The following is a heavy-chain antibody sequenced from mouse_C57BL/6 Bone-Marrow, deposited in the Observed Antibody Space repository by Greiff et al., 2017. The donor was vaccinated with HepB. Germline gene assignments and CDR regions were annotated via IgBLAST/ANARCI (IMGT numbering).Heavy chain of an antibody. CDR1: GYTFTSYD. J-gene: IGHJ2*01. D-gene: IGHD2-4*01. Sequence: QVQLQQSGPELVKPGASVKLSCKASGYTFTSYDINWVKQRPGQGLEWIGWIYPRDGSTKYNEKFKGKATLTVDTSSSTAYMELHSLTSEDSAVYFCAREGPDYDVLYYFDYWCQGTTLTVSS. CDR3: AREGPDYDVLYYFDY. CDR2: IYPRDGST. V-gene: IGHV1-85*01.